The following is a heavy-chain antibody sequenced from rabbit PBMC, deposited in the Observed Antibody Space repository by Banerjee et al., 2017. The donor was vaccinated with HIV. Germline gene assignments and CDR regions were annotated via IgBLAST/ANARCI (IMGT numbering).Heavy chain of an antibody. CDR3: ARDVAGSVTYTNL. V-gene: IGHV1S45*01. CDR2: IYIGNGRT. J-gene: IGHJ4*01. CDR1: GFSFSSGYW. Sequence: QQQLVESGGDLVKPGASLTLTCIASGFSFSSGYWICWVRQAPGKGLEWIGCIYIGNGRTYYASWAKGRFTISKTSSTTATLQMTSLTAADTATYFCARDVAGSVTYTNLWGPGTLVTVS. D-gene: IGHD4-2*01.